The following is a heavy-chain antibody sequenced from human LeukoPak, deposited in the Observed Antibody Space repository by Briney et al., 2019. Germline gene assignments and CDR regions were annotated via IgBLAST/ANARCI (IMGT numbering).Heavy chain of an antibody. CDR1: GFTFSSYS. Sequence: GGSLRLSCAASGFTFSSYSMNWVRQAPGKGLEWVSYISSSSSYIYYADSVKGRFTISRENAKNPLYLQMNSLRAEATAVYYCAREGRESPFDYWGQGTLVTVSS. V-gene: IGHV3-21*01. D-gene: IGHD3-10*01. CDR3: AREGRESPFDY. J-gene: IGHJ4*02. CDR2: ISSSSSYI.